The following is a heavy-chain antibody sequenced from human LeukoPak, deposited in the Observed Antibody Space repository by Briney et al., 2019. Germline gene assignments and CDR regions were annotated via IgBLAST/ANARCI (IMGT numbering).Heavy chain of an antibody. J-gene: IGHJ5*02. CDR1: GFTFSSYG. Sequence: GRSLRLSCAASGFTFSSYGMHWVRQAPGKGLEWVAVISYDGSNKYYADSVKGRFIISRDNSENTLHLQMNTLRAEDTAVYYCARDRGYLNSFDPWGQGTLVTVSS. CDR2: ISYDGSNK. D-gene: IGHD1/OR15-1a*01. CDR3: ARDRGYLNSFDP. V-gene: IGHV3-30*03.